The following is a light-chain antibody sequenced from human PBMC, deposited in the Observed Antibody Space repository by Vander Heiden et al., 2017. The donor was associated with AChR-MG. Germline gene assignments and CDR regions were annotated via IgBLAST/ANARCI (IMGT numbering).Light chain of an antibody. Sequence: DIQMTPSPSTLSASVGDRVTITCRASRNIITWLAWYQQKPGKAPKILIYDASTLKSGVASRFSGSGSGTDFTLAISSLQPDDVATYYCQQYDSYPWTFGQGTKVEIK. V-gene: IGKV1-5*01. J-gene: IGKJ1*01. CDR2: DAS. CDR3: QQYDSYPWT. CDR1: RNIITW.